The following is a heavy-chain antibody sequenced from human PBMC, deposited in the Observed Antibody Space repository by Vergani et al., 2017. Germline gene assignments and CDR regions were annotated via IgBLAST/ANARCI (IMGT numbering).Heavy chain of an antibody. J-gene: IGHJ5*02. CDR3: ARGGYFSSTSCYIIWFDP. V-gene: IGHV1-2*02. Sequence: QVQLVQSGAEVKKPGASVKVSCKASGYTFTGYYMHWVRQAPGQGLEWMGWINPNSGGTNYAQKFQGRVTMTRDTSISTAYMELSRLRSDDTAVYYCARGGYFSSTSCYIIWFDPWGQGTLVTVSS. CDR2: INPNSGGT. CDR1: GYTFTGYY. D-gene: IGHD2-2*02.